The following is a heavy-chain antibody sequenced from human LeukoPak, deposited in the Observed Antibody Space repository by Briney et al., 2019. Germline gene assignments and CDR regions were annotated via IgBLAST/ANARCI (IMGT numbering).Heavy chain of an antibody. J-gene: IGHJ4*02. CDR2: INPSGGST. CDR3: ARDSGGTTGREYFDY. V-gene: IGHV1-46*01. CDR1: GYTFTSYY. D-gene: IGHD4-17*01. Sequence: ASVKVSCKASGYTFTSYYMHWVRQAPGQGLEWMGIINPSGGSTSYAQKFQGRVTTTRDTSTSTVYMELSSLRSEDTAVYYCARDSGGTTGREYFDYWGQGTLVTVSS.